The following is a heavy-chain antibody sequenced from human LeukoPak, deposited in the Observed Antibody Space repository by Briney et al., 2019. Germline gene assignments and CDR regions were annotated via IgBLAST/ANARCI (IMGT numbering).Heavy chain of an antibody. CDR2: ISGSGGST. D-gene: IGHD6-19*01. V-gene: IGHV3-23*01. CDR3: AKRNGLAVAGYYFDY. J-gene: IGHJ4*02. CDR1: GFTFSSYA. Sequence: GGSLRLSCAASGFTFSSYAMSWVRQAPGKGLEWVSAISGSGGSTCYADSVKGRFTISRDNSKNTLYLQMNSLRAEDTAVYYCAKRNGLAVAGYYFDYWGQRTLVTVSS.